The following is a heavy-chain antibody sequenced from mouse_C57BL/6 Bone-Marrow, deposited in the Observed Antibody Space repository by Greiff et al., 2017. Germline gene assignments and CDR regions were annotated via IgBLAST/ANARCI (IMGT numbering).Heavy chain of an antibody. D-gene: IGHD1-1*01. CDR2: FDPADGDT. CDR1: GFTIKDYY. V-gene: IGHV14-1*01. Sequence: VQLQQSGAELVRPGASVKLSCTASGFTIKDYYMHWVKQRPEQGLEWIGRFDPADGDTEYAPKFQGKATMTAATSSTTAYLQLSSLTSEYTAVYYCATGSNYYAMDFWGQGTSVTVSS. J-gene: IGHJ4*01. CDR3: ATGSNYYAMDF.